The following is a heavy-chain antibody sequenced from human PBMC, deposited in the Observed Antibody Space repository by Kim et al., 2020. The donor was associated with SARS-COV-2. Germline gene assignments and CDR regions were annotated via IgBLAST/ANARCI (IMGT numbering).Heavy chain of an antibody. J-gene: IGHJ3*02. CDR3: ARDGDLYSSGKDAVDI. CDR2: IRQDGNQK. Sequence: GGSLRLSCAASGFTFSSYAMTWVRQAPGKGLEWVANIRQDGNQKSYVDSVKGLFTISRDNAKNSLYLQMNSLRAEDTAVYYCARDGDLYSSGKDAVDIWGQGAFVTVAS. D-gene: IGHD6-19*01. V-gene: IGHV3-7*01. CDR1: GFTFSSYA.